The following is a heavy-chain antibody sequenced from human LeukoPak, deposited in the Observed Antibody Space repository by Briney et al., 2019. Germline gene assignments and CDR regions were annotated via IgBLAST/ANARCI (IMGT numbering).Heavy chain of an antibody. CDR2: IIPIFGTA. J-gene: IGHJ6*03. V-gene: IGHV1-69*13. CDR1: GGTFSSYA. CDR3: ARHTDYYYYMDV. Sequence: GASVKVSCKASGGTFSSYAISWVRQAPGQGLEWMGGIIPIFGTANYAQKFQGRVTITADESTSTAYMELSSLRSEDTAVYYCARHTDYYYYMDVWGKGTTVTVSS.